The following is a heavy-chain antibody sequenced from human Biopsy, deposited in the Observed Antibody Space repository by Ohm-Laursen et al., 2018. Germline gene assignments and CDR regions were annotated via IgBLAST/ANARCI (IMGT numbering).Heavy chain of an antibody. CDR2: MIPSSGKT. J-gene: IGHJ5*02. D-gene: IGHD2/OR15-2a*01. Sequence: ASVKVSCKASGYSFSTYDVNWVRQARGQGLEWMGWMIPSSGKTGYAQRFQGRVTLTMNTSISTAYMELSGLRSADTAVYFCARGYSRRVSIFEANIYWFDTWGQGTLVTVSS. CDR3: ARGYSRRVSIFEANIYWFDT. V-gene: IGHV1-8*01. CDR1: GYSFSTYD.